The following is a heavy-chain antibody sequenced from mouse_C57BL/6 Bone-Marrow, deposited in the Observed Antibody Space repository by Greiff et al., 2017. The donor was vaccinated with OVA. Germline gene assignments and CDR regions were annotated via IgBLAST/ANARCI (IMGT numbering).Heavy chain of an antibody. D-gene: IGHD1-1*01. J-gene: IGHJ2*01. Sequence: EVKLMESGGDLVKPGGSLKLSCAASGFTFSSYGMSWVRQTPDKRLEWVATISSGGSYTYYPDSVKGRFTISRDNAKNTLYLQMSSLKSEDTAMYYCARGGTTVGRYFDYWGQGTTLTVSS. CDR2: ISSGGSYT. V-gene: IGHV5-6*01. CDR1: GFTFSSYG. CDR3: ARGGTTVGRYFDY.